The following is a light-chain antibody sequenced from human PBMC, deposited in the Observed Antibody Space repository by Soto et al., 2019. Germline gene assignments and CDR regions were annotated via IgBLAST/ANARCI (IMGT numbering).Light chain of an antibody. CDR3: QHYLTSPGT. CDR2: DAS. J-gene: IGKJ1*01. V-gene: IGKV3-20*01. CDR1: QSVINNY. Sequence: EIVLTQSPGTLSLSPGERATLSCWASQSVINNYLAWYQQKPGQAPRLLIYDASSRATGIPDRFSGSGSGTDFTLTINRLEPEDFAVYYCQHYLTSPGTFGQGTKVDIK.